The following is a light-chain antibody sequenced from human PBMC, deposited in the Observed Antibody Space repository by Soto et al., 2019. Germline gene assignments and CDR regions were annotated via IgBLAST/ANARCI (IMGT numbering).Light chain of an antibody. Sequence: QSALTQPASVSGSPGQSITISCTGTSSDIGGFNYVFWYQQHPGKVPKLLIYEVNNRPSGVSDRFSGSKSANTASLTISGLQAVDGAGYYFSSFPNGSPGIFGGGTKVTVL. V-gene: IGLV2-14*01. CDR2: EVN. J-gene: IGLJ2*01. CDR1: SSDIGGFNY. CDR3: SSFPNGSPGI.